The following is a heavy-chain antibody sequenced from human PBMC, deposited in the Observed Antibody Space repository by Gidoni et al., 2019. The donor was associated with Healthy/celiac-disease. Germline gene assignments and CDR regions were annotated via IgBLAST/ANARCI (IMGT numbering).Heavy chain of an antibody. CDR1: GGSFSGYY. Sequence: QVQLQQWGAGLLKPSETLSLTCAVYGGSFSGYYWSWIRQPPGKGLEWIGEINHSGSTNYNPSLKSLVTISVDTSKNQFSLKLSSVTAADTAVYYCARGRRIAAAATRAFDIWGQGTMVTVSS. CDR3: ARGRRIAAAATRAFDI. V-gene: IGHV4-34*01. CDR2: INHSGST. D-gene: IGHD6-13*01. J-gene: IGHJ3*02.